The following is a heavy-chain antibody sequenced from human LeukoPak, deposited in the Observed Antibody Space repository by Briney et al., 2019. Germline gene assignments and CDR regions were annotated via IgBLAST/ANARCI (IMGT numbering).Heavy chain of an antibody. D-gene: IGHD3-10*01. J-gene: IGHJ4*02. CDR3: AKVMTRTMVRGVPPSDY. CDR2: ISGSGGST. Sequence: PGGSLRLTCAASGFTFSNYAMNWVRQAQGQGLELVSAISGSGGSTNYADAVKGRFNLSRDNSKNTLYLQMNSLRAEDTAVYYCAKVMTRTMVRGVPPSDYWGQGTLVTVSS. V-gene: IGHV3-23*01. CDR1: GFTFSNYA.